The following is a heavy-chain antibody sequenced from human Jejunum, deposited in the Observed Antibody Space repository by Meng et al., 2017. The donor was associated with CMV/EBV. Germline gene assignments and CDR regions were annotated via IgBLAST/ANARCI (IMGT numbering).Heavy chain of an antibody. D-gene: IGHD6-13*01. CDR2: INPNSGDT. Sequence: SGYTFTGYYMHWVRQAPGQGLEWMGRINPNSGDTSYAQQFQGRVTMTRDTSIGTAHIELSSLTSDDTAVYYCARGGAAGRDNWFDPWGQGTLVTVSS. J-gene: IGHJ5*02. CDR3: ARGGAAGRDNWFDP. V-gene: IGHV1-2*06. CDR1: GYTFTGYY.